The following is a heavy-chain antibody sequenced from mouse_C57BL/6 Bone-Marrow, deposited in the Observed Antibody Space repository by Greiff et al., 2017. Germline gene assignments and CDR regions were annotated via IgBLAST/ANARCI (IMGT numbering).Heavy chain of an antibody. CDR1: GYTFTSYW. CDR2: IHPNSGST. D-gene: IGHD2-4*01. V-gene: IGHV1-64*01. Sequence: QVQLQQPGAELVKPGASVKLSCKASGYTFTSYWMHWVKQRPGQGLEWIGMIHPNSGSTNYNEKFKSKATLTVDKSSSTAYMQLSSLTSEDSAVYYCARIYYDYPNAMDYWGQGTSVTVSS. CDR3: ARIYYDYPNAMDY. J-gene: IGHJ4*01.